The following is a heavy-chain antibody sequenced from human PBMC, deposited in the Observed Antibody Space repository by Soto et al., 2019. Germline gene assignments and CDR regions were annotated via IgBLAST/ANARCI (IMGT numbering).Heavy chain of an antibody. J-gene: IGHJ4*02. CDR3: AKSYSSNWYDYFDY. D-gene: IGHD6-13*01. CDR2: ISASGDST. V-gene: IGHV3-23*01. CDR1: GFTFSLYA. Sequence: PGGSLRLSCATSGFTFSLYAMSWVRQAPGKGLEWVSAISASGDSTYYADSVTGRFTISRDKSKNTLYLQMNSLRAEDTALFYCAKSYSSNWYDYFDYWGQGSLVTVSS.